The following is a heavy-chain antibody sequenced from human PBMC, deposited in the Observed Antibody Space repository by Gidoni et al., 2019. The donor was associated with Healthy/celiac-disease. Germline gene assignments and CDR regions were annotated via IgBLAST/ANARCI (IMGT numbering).Heavy chain of an antibody. J-gene: IGHJ6*02. Sequence: EVQLLESGGGLVQPGGSLRLSCAASGFTFSSYAMSWVRQAPGKGLEWVSAISGSGGSTYYADSVKGRFTISRDNSKNTLYLQMNSLRAEDTAVYYCAKSDDYSNYNYYYYGMDVWGQGTTVTVSS. D-gene: IGHD4-4*01. CDR1: GFTFSSYA. CDR2: ISGSGGST. V-gene: IGHV3-23*01. CDR3: AKSDDYSNYNYYYYGMDV.